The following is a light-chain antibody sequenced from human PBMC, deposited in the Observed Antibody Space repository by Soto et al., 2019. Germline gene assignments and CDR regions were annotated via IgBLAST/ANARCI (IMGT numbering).Light chain of an antibody. J-gene: IGLJ2*01. V-gene: IGLV2-14*01. CDR1: SSDLGVYNY. Sequence: QSALTQPASVSASPGQSITISCTGTSSDLGVYNYVSWYQQHPGKAPKLMIFDVSNRPSGVSDRFSGSKSGNTASLTIAGLQAEDEAEYYCSSYTSSSTIFGGGTKLTVL. CDR2: DVS. CDR3: SSYTSSSTI.